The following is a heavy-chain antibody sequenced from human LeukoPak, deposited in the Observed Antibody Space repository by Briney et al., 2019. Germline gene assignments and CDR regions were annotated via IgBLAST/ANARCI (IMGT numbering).Heavy chain of an antibody. CDR1: GYSINSGYC. J-gene: IGHJ4*02. CDR2: IDHSGNT. Sequence: SETLSLTCTVSGYSINSGYCWGWIRQPPGKGLEWIGGIDHSGNTHYNPSLKNRVTVSADTSKNEFSLKLSSMTATDTAVYYCARVPHSVEGSMKAVFIHYFDYWGQGSLVTVSS. CDR3: ARVPHSVEGSMKAVFIHYFDY. D-gene: IGHD3-22*01. V-gene: IGHV4-38-2*02.